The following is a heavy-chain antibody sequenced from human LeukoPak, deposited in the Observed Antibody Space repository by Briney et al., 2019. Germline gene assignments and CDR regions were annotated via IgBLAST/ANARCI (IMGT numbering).Heavy chain of an antibody. Sequence: SETLSLTCAVSGGSFSGYYWNWIRQTPGKGLEWIGEINHSGSTNYNPSLKSRVTISVDTSQKQFSLKLSSVTAADTAVYYCAREVGASDYWGQGTLVTVSS. D-gene: IGHD1-26*01. V-gene: IGHV4-34*01. CDR3: AREVGASDY. CDR1: GGSFSGYY. J-gene: IGHJ4*02. CDR2: INHSGST.